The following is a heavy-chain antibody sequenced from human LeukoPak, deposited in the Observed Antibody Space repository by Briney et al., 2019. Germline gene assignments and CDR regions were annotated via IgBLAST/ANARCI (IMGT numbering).Heavy chain of an antibody. CDR3: ARHSPSLYYNGSGNWFDP. D-gene: IGHD3-10*01. CDR2: IYYSRST. Sequence: AETLSLTCTVSGGPISSYYWSWIRQPPGKGLEWIGHIYYSRSTNNNTSLKKRVTISVDTPKNQFSLKLSSVTAADTAVYYGARHSPSLYYNGSGNWFDPWGQGTLVTVSS. V-gene: IGHV4-59*08. CDR1: GGPISSYY. J-gene: IGHJ5*02.